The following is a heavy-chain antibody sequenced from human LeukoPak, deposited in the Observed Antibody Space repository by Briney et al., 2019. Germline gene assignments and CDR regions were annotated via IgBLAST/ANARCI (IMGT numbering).Heavy chain of an antibody. J-gene: IGHJ4*02. D-gene: IGHD3-16*02. CDR1: GFTFSSYW. Sequence: GGSLRLSCAASGFTFSSYWMSWVRQAPGKGLEWVANIKQDGSEKYYVDSVKGRFTISRNNAKNSLYLQMNSLRAEDTAVYYCARFRGYVWGSYPNYFDYWGQGTLVTVSS. V-gene: IGHV3-7*01. CDR2: IKQDGSEK. CDR3: ARFRGYVWGSYPNYFDY.